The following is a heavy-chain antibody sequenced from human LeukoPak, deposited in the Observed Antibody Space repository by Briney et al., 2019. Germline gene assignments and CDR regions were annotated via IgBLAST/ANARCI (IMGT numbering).Heavy chain of an antibody. J-gene: IGHJ4*02. V-gene: IGHV3-7*01. CDR2: INQDGSEK. CDR3: ARDGFVGAADY. D-gene: IGHD6-13*01. Sequence: GRSLRLSCAASEFTFSGYWMNWVRQAPGKGPGWVANINQDGSEKHYVDSVKGRFTISRDNAKNSLFLQMNSLRVEDTAVFYCARDGFVGAADYWGQGTLVTVSS. CDR1: EFTFSGYW.